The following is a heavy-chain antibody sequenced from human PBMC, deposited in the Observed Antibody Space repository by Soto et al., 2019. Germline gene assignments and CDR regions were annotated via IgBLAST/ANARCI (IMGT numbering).Heavy chain of an antibody. CDR2: ISYDGSNK. Sequence: GGSLRLSCAASGFTFSSYAMHWVRQAPGKGLEWVAVISYDGSNKYYADSVKGRFTISRDNSKNTLYLQMNSLRAEDTAVYYCARVRSGYYYYYYGMDVWGQGTTVTVSS. V-gene: IGHV3-30-3*01. CDR1: GFTFSSYA. CDR3: ARVRSGYYYYYYGMDV. D-gene: IGHD3-3*01. J-gene: IGHJ6*02.